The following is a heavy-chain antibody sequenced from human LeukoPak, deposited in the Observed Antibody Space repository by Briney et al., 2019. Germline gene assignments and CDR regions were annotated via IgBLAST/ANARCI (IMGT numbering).Heavy chain of an antibody. V-gene: IGHV1-2*02. D-gene: IGHD3-10*01. J-gene: IGHJ6*02. CDR2: INPNSGGT. CDR3: ARVRLLLWFGELPRGDYGMDV. CDR1: GYTFTGYY. Sequence: ASVKVSCKASGYTFTGYYMHWVRQAPGQGLEWMGWINPNSGGTNYAQKFQGRVTMTRDTSISTAYMELSRLRSDDTAVYYCARVRLLLWFGELPRGDYGMDVWGQGTTVTVSS.